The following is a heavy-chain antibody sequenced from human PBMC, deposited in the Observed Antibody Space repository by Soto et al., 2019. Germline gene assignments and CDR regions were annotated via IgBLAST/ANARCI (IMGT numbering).Heavy chain of an antibody. CDR1: GYALTSYS. V-gene: IGHV1-18*01. Sequence: GVSVKVSCKDSGYALTSYSSSWVRQAPGKGHEWMGWISAYNGNTNYAQKLQGRVTMTTDTSTSTAYMKLRSLRSDDTAVYYWARDGGYSGSYWGQGTLVTVSS. J-gene: IGHJ4*02. D-gene: IGHD1-26*01. CDR2: ISAYNGNT. CDR3: ARDGGYSGSY.